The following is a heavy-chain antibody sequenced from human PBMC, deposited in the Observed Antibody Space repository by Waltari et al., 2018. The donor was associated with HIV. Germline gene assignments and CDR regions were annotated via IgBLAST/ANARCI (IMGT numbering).Heavy chain of an antibody. CDR3: AKLSHIAVAGTIDY. V-gene: IGHV3-23*01. CDR2: MSGSGGSA. Sequence: EVQLLESGGGLVQPGGSLRLSCAASEFTFTKYAMNWVRQAPGKGLGWVSAMSGSGGSAYYADSVKGRFTISRDNSKNTLFLQMDSLRAEDTAIYYCAKLSHIAVAGTIDYWGQGTLVTVSA. D-gene: IGHD6-19*01. J-gene: IGHJ4*02. CDR1: EFTFTKYA.